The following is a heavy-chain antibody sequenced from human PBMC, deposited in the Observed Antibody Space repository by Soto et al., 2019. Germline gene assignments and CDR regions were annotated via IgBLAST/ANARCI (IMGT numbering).Heavy chain of an antibody. V-gene: IGHV4-4*02. D-gene: IGHD3-9*01. Sequence: SETLSLTCAVSGGSISSSNWWSWVRQPPGKGLEWIGEIYHSGSTNYNPSLKSRVTISVDKSKNQFSLKLSSVTAADTAVYYCARMDSDYDILTGYYGLWGQGTLVTVSS. CDR2: IYHSGST. J-gene: IGHJ4*02. CDR1: GGSISSSNW. CDR3: ARMDSDYDILTGYYGL.